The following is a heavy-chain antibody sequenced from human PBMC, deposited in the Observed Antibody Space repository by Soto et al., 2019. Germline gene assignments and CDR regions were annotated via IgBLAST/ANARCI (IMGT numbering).Heavy chain of an antibody. Sequence: GASVKVSCKASGYTFTSYAMHWVRQAPGQRLEWMGWINAGNGNTKYSQKFQGRVTITRDTSASTAYMELSSLRSEDTAVYYCARLGVDYYGSGSYYTDYYYYYGMDVWGQGTTVTVSS. J-gene: IGHJ6*02. CDR2: INAGNGNT. D-gene: IGHD3-10*01. CDR1: GYTFTSYA. CDR3: ARLGVDYYGSGSYYTDYYYYYGMDV. V-gene: IGHV1-3*01.